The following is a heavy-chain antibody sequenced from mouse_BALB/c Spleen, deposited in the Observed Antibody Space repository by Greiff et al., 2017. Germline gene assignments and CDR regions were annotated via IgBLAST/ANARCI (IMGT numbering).Heavy chain of an antibody. J-gene: IGHJ3*01. Sequence: VQGVESGPGLVAPSQSLSITCTVSGFSLTSYGVHWVRQPPGKGLEWLGVIWAGGSTNYNSALMSRLSISKDNSKSQVFLKMNSLQTDDTAMYYCARDGNDWFAYWGQGTLVTVSA. V-gene: IGHV2-9*02. CDR1: GFSLTSYG. CDR2: IWAGGST. CDR3: ARDGNDWFAY. D-gene: IGHD2-1*01.